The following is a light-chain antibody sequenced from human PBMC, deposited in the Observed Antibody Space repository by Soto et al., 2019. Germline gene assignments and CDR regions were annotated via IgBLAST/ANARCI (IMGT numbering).Light chain of an antibody. CDR2: GAS. Sequence: EIVMTQSPATLSVSPGERATLSCRASQSVSSNLAWYQQKPGQAPRLLIYGASTRATGIPARFSGSGSGTEFTLTISSPQSEDFAFYYCQQYNNWPFPSWTFGQGTKVEIK. J-gene: IGKJ1*01. CDR3: QQYNNWPFPSWT. CDR1: QSVSSN. V-gene: IGKV3-15*01.